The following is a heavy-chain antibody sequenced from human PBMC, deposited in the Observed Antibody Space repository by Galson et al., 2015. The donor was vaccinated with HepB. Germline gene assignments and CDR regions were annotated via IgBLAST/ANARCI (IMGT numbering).Heavy chain of an antibody. CDR2: ISYDGSNK. Sequence: SLRLSCAASGFTFSSYAMHWVRQAPGKGLEWVAVISYDGSNKYYADSVKGRFTISRDNSKNTLYLQMNSLRAEDTAVYYCARDMGPNMVRGVIDPDYWGQGTLVTVSS. J-gene: IGHJ4*02. V-gene: IGHV3-30*04. CDR1: GFTFSSYA. D-gene: IGHD3-10*01. CDR3: ARDMGPNMVRGVIDPDY.